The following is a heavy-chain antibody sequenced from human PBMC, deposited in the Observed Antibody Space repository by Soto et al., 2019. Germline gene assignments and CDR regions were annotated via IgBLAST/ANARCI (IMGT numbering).Heavy chain of an antibody. CDR3: ARVSGSYYYGMDV. CDR1: GGYIISSGG. D-gene: IGHD1-26*01. Sequence: PSETQSVTRAVAGGYIISSGGWRWVRQTPGKGLEWIGEIYHSGSTNYNPSLKSRVTISVDKSKNQFSLKLSSVTAADTAVYYCARVSGSYYYGMDVWGQGITVTVSS. J-gene: IGHJ6*02. CDR2: IYHSGST. V-gene: IGHV4-4*02.